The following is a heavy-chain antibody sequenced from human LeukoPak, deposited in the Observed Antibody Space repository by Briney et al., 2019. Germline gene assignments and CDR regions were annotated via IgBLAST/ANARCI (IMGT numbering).Heavy chain of an antibody. Sequence: SQTLSLTCTVSGGSISSGGYYWSWIRQPPGKGLEWIGYIYHSGSTYYNPSLKSRVTISVDRSKNQFSLKLSSVTAADTAVYYCASSFGVVIPVALYWGQGTLVTVSS. CDR1: GGSISSGGYY. CDR2: IYHSGST. V-gene: IGHV4-30-2*01. J-gene: IGHJ4*02. CDR3: ASSFGVVIPVALY. D-gene: IGHD3-3*01.